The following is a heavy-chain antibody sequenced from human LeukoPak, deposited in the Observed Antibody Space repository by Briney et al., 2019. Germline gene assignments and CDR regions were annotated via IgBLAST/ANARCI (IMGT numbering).Heavy chain of an antibody. CDR3: ARGTYYYDSSGYPLNYYMDV. CDR2: IYTSGST. J-gene: IGHJ6*03. CDR1: GGSISSYY. Sequence: SETLSLTCTVSGGSISSYYWSWIRQPAGKGLEWIGRIYTSGSTNYNPSLKSRVTISVDTSKNQFSLKLSSVTAADTAVYYCARGTYYYDSSGYPLNYYMDVWGKGTTVTVSS. V-gene: IGHV4-4*07. D-gene: IGHD3-22*01.